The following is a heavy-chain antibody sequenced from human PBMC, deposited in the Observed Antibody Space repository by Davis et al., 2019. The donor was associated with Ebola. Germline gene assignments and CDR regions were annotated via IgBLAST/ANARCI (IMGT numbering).Heavy chain of an antibody. Sequence: SGPTLVKSTQTLTLTCTFSGFSLSTTGLGVGWIRQPLGKALEWLSLIYCDDDKHYSPSLKSRLTITKDTSKNQVVLTMTNMDPVDTATYYCARFYGTMTTRYYYYGMDVWGQGTTVTVSS. CDR3: ARFYGTMTTRYYYYGMDV. J-gene: IGHJ6*02. CDR2: IYCDDDK. CDR1: GFSLSTTGLG. V-gene: IGHV2-5*02. D-gene: IGHD4-11*01.